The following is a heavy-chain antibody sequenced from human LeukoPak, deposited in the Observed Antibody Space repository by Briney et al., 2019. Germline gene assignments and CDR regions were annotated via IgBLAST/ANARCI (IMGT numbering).Heavy chain of an antibody. V-gene: IGHV1-46*01. CDR1: GYIFTSYY. D-gene: IGHD2-21*02. CDR2: INSSGGDT. Sequence: ASVKVSCKASGYIFTSYYIHWVRQAPGQGLEWMGIINSSGGDTTYAQKFQGRVTVTRDMSTSTVYMELSSLKSEDTAVYYCARHVVVPAYYYYYMDVWGKGTTVTVSS. CDR3: ARHVVVPAYYYYYMDV. J-gene: IGHJ6*03.